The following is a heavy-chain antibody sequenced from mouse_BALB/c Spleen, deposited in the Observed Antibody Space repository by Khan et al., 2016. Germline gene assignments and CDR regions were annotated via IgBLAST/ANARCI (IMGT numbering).Heavy chain of an antibody. CDR3: ARDRYGNHDYAMDY. D-gene: IGHD2-1*01. CDR1: GFTFSVYY. CDR2: ISDGGTYT. Sequence: EVELVESGGGLVKPGGTLRLSCAASGFTFSVYYMYWVSQTPEKRLEWVATISDGGTYTYYPDSVKGRFTISRDNAKNFLYLQMSILNAEDAAMYYCARDRYGNHDYAMDYWVQGTSVSVSS. V-gene: IGHV5-4*02. J-gene: IGHJ4*01.